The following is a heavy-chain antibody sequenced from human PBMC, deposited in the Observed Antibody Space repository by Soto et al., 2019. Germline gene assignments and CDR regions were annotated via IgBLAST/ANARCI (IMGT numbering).Heavy chain of an antibody. J-gene: IGHJ6*02. CDR2: VIPYFGTA. V-gene: IGHV1-69*01. D-gene: IGHD3-10*01. CDR3: AIVRISFRRRGGHYYVDGMDV. Sequence: EQLVQSGAEVKKPGSSVKVSCEASGGTFSTYSISWVRQAPGHGLEWMGEVIPYFGTANHAQKFQGCVTLTVDASTSTAYRERRSLRSEDTALYYCAIVRISFRRRGGHYYVDGMDVWGQGTRVTVSS. CDR1: GGTFSTYS.